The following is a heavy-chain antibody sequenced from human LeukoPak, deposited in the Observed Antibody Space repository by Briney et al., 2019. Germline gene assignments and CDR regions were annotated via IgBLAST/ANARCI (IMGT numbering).Heavy chain of an antibody. CDR3: ARDYYDSSVPGY. Sequence: ASVKVSCKASGGTFISYAISWVRQAPGQGLEWMGGIIPIFGTANYAQKFQGRVTITADESTSTAYMELSSLRSEDTAVYYCARDYYDSSVPGYWGQGTLVTVSS. J-gene: IGHJ4*02. D-gene: IGHD3-22*01. V-gene: IGHV1-69*13. CDR1: GGTFISYA. CDR2: IIPIFGTA.